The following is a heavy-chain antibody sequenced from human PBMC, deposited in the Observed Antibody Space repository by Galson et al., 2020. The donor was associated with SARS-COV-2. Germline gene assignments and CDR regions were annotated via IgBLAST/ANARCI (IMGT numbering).Heavy chain of an antibody. CDR1: GFTFSSYA. CDR3: AKSSDSSSWYGGHDAFDI. CDR2: ISGSGGST. V-gene: IGHV3-23*01. J-gene: IGHJ3*02. Sequence: GGSLRLSCAASGFTFSSYAMSWVRQAPGKGLEWVSAISGSGGSTYYADSVKGRFTISRDNSKNTLYLQMNSLRAEDTAVYYCAKSSDSSSWYGGHDAFDIWGQGTMVTV. D-gene: IGHD6-13*01.